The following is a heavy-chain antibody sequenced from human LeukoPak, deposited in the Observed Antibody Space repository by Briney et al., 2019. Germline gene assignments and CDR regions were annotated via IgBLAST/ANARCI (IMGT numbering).Heavy chain of an antibody. J-gene: IGHJ4*02. CDR1: GGSISSGGYS. D-gene: IGHD4-17*01. CDR2: IYHSGST. CDR3: ARAPAKDYGLDY. V-gene: IGHV4-30-2*01. Sequence: SETLSLTCAVSGGSISSGGYSWSWIRQPPGKGLEWIGYIYHSGSTYYNPSLKSRVTISVDRSKNQFSLKLSSVTAADTAVYYCARAPAKDYGLDYWGQGTLVTVSS.